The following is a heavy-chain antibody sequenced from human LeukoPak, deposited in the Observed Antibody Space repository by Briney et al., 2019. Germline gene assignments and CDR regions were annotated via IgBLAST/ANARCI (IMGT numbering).Heavy chain of an antibody. CDR2: INHSGST. J-gene: IGHJ5*02. CDR1: GGSFSGYY. CDR3: ARTRVTVTTTFVWFDP. D-gene: IGHD4-17*01. V-gene: IGHV4-34*01. Sequence: SETLSLTCAVYGGSFSGYYWSWIRQPPGKGLEWIGEINHSGSTNYNPSLKSRVTISVDTSKNQFSLKLSSVTAADTAVYYCARTRVTVTTTFVWFDPWGQGTLVTVSS.